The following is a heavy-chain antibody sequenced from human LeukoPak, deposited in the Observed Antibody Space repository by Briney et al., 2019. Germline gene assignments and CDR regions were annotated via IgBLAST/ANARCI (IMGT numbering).Heavy chain of an antibody. CDR1: GGSISSGGYY. CDR3: AREGNSDCSSTSCYNDY. V-gene: IGHV4-30-2*01. J-gene: IGHJ4*02. Sequence: SETLSLTCTVSGGSISSGGYYWSWIRQPPGKGLEWIGYIYHSGSTYYNPSLKSRVTISVDRSKNQFSLKLSSVTAADTAVYYCAREGNSDCSSTSCYNDYWGQGTLVTVSS. D-gene: IGHD2-2*02. CDR2: IYHSGST.